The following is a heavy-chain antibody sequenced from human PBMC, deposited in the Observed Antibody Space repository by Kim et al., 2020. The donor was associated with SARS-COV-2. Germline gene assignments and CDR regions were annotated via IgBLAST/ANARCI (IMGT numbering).Heavy chain of an antibody. CDR2: ISSSSSYI. V-gene: IGHV3-21*01. CDR1: GFTFSSYS. J-gene: IGHJ5*02. Sequence: GGSLRLSCAASGFTFSSYSMNWVRQAPGKGLEWVSSISSSSSYIYYADSVKGRFTISRDNAKNSLYLQMNSLRAEDTAVYYCARVGRSGNWNYWRFDPWGQGTLVTVSS. D-gene: IGHD1-7*01. CDR3: ARVGRSGNWNYWRFDP.